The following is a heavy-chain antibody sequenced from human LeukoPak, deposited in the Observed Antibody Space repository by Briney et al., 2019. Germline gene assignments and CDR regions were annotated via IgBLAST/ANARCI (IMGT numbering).Heavy chain of an antibody. CDR1: RFTYTSYS. CDR2: ISSSSSYI. V-gene: IGHV3-21*01. Sequence: GGSLRLSCAASRFTYTSYSMNRVRQAPGKGLEWVSSISSSSSYIYYADSVKGRFTISRDNAKNSLYLQMNSLRAEDTAVYYCARALGVQLLWKGYWFDLWGQGTLVTVSS. D-gene: IGHD2-2*01. J-gene: IGHJ5*02. CDR3: ARALGVQLLWKGYWFDL.